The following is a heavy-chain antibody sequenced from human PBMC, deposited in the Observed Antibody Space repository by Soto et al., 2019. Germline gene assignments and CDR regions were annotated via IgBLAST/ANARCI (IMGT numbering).Heavy chain of an antibody. CDR1: GFTFGNYV. Sequence: EVQLLESGGTLVERGGSLRLSCAGSGFTFGNYVMTWVRQAPGKGLEWVSAISGTGGKTQYVDSVKGRFVISRDNSKNILYLQMNSLRVEDTAVYFCAKDPSLNWGFNYFEDWGRGTLVTVSS. CDR2: ISGTGGKT. V-gene: IGHV3-23*01. J-gene: IGHJ4*02. D-gene: IGHD7-27*01. CDR3: AKDPSLNWGFNYFED.